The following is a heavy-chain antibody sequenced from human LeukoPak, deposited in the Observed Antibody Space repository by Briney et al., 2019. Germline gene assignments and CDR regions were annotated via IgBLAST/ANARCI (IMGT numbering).Heavy chain of an antibody. J-gene: IGHJ4*02. CDR2: ISGSGGST. CDR3: ARGRVPAATTSAFDY. Sequence: GGSLRLSCAASGFTFSSYAMSWVRQAPGKGLEGVSAISGSGGSTYYADSVKGRFTISRDNSKNTLYLQMNSLRAEDTAVYYCARGRVPAATTSAFDYWGQGTLVTVSS. CDR1: GFTFSSYA. V-gene: IGHV3-23*01. D-gene: IGHD2-2*01.